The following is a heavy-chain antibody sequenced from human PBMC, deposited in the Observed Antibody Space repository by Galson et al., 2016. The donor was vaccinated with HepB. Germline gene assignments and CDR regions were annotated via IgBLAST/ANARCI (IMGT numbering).Heavy chain of an antibody. V-gene: IGHV3-30*18. CDR3: AKSKLRFLGWGTHGMDV. Sequence: CAASGFNFSYYAMHWVRQAPGKGLAWVASISYDGRTNYYADSVKGRFTISRDNSKRTLDLQMSGLRAEDTAVFYCAKSKLRFLGWGTHGMDVWGHGTTVIVSS. J-gene: IGHJ6*02. CDR1: GFNFSYYA. CDR2: ISYDGRTN. D-gene: IGHD3-3*01.